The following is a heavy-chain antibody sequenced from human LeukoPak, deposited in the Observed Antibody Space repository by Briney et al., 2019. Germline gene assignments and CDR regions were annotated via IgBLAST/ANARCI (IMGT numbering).Heavy chain of an antibody. CDR1: GFTFSSYG. J-gene: IGHJ4*02. CDR2: ISYDGSNK. V-gene: IGHV3-30*03. D-gene: IGHD6-19*01. Sequence: GGSLRLSCAASGFTFSSYGMHWVRQAPGKGLEWVAVISYDGSNKYYADSVKGRFTISRDNAKNSLYLQMNSLRAEDTAVYYCARDLYSTGSFDSWGQGTLVTVSS. CDR3: ARDLYSTGSFDS.